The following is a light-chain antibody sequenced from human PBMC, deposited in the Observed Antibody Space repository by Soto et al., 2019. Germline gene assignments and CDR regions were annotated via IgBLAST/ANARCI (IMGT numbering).Light chain of an antibody. J-gene: IGKJ4*01. Sequence: EIVMTQSPATLSVSPGEGATLSCRASQGIGTALAWYQQKPGQTPRLLIYDASTRATGVPARFSGSGSGTEFILTINSLQPEDFATYYCQQADSFPLTFGGGTKVDIK. CDR1: QGIGTA. V-gene: IGKV3-15*01. CDR2: DAS. CDR3: QQADSFPLT.